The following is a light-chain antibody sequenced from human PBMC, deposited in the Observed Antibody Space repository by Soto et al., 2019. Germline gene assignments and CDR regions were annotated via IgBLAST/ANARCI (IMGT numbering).Light chain of an antibody. CDR3: QQYGSSPIT. CDR2: DAS. V-gene: IGKV3-11*01. J-gene: IGKJ5*01. Sequence: EIVLTQSPATLSLSPGERATLSCRASQSVSTYLAWYQQRPGQAPRLLIYDASYRATDIPPRFSGSGSGTDFTLTIRRMEPEDVGMYYCQQYGSSPITFGQGTRLDMK. CDR1: QSVSTY.